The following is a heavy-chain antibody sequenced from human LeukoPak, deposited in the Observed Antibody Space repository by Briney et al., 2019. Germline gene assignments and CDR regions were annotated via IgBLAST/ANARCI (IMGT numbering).Heavy chain of an antibody. CDR2: ISSSSSTI. J-gene: IGHJ2*01. Sequence: GGSLRLSCAASGFTFSSYSMNWFRQAPGKGLEWVSYISSSSSTIYYADSVKGRFTISRDNAKNSLYLQMNSLRAEDTAVYYCAGGQGWHFDLWGRGTLITVSS. CDR1: GFTFSSYS. D-gene: IGHD2-15*01. CDR3: AGGQGWHFDL. V-gene: IGHV3-48*01.